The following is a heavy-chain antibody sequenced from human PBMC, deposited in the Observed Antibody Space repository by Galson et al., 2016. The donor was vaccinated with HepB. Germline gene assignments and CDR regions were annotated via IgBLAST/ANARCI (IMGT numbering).Heavy chain of an antibody. Sequence: SLRLSCAASGFTFSAYTMHWVRQAPGKGLEWVAIIPYDGSNKYYADSVKGRFTISRDNSQNTLYLQMNSLRAEDTALYYCARDKWATVWGSFDYWGQGILVTVSS. CDR1: GFTFSAYT. J-gene: IGHJ4*02. CDR2: IPYDGSNK. D-gene: IGHD3-16*01. V-gene: IGHV3-30-3*01. CDR3: ARDKWATVWGSFDY.